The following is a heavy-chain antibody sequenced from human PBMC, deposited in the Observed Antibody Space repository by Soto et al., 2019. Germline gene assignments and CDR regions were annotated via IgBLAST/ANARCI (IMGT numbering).Heavy chain of an antibody. CDR1: RFTVSSNY. V-gene: IGHV3-66*01. CDR3: ARVAGAAGPFEY. D-gene: IGHD6-13*01. J-gene: IGHJ4*02. CDR2: IYSGGST. Sequence: GSLRLSCAASRFTVSSNYIIGVLQAPGKGLEWVSVIYSGGSTYYADSVKGRFTISRDNSKNTLYLQMNSLRAEDTAVYYCARVAGAAGPFEYWGQGTLVTVSS.